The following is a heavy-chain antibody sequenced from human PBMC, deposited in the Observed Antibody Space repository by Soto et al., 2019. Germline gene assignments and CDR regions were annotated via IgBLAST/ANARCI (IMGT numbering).Heavy chain of an antibody. CDR3: AIQDGGVVY. CDR2: FDPENGDT. CDR1: GYTLTELS. J-gene: IGHJ4*02. Sequence: ASVKVSCKVSGYTLTELSMHWVRQAPGKGLEWMGGFDPENGDTIYAQKFQGRVTMIRDTSTSTAYMELRNLKSDDTALYYCAIQDGGVVYWGQGTLVTVSS. V-gene: IGHV1-24*01. D-gene: IGHD3-16*01.